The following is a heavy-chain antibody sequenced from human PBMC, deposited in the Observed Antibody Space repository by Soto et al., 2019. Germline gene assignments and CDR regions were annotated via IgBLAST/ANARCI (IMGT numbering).Heavy chain of an antibody. Sequence: YMRSLRHSTEHGLEWMGIINPNGDSTRFAQTFQGRNTMTTDTSTSTVYMELRSLRSEDSAVYYCASSSGGVFGSIIEGSKVLASWGKGSLVTVS. CDR2: INPNGDST. CDR3: ASSSGGVFGSIIEGSKVLAS. D-gene: IGHD3-16*02. V-gene: IGHV1-46*01. J-gene: IGHJ1*01. CDR1: Y.